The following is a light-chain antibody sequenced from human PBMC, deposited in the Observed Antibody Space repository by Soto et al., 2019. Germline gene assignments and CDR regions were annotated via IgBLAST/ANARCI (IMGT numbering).Light chain of an antibody. Sequence: DIVLTQSPATLSVSPGDRVTLSCRASESLFGFLAWYQQKPGQAPRLPMYGVSTRATGIPARFSGGGSATVFTLTISSLQSEDSAFYFCQSYNDWPFASGLGTRLEI. J-gene: IGKJ2*01. CDR1: ESLFGF. V-gene: IGKV3-15*01. CDR3: QSYNDWPFA. CDR2: GVS.